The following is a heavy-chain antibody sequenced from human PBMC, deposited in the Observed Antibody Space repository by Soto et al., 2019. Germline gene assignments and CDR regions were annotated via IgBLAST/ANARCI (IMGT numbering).Heavy chain of an antibody. D-gene: IGHD2-15*01. CDR3: ARASCSGGSCFNFDY. J-gene: IGHJ4*02. CDR2: IIPIFGTA. V-gene: IGHV1-69*12. Sequence: QVQLVQSGAEVKKPGSSVKVSCKASGGTFSSYAISWVRQAPGQGLEWMGGIIPIFGTANYAQKFEVRITITADESTRPAYMEVSSLRSEDTAVYYCARASCSGGSCFNFDYWGQGTLVTVSS. CDR1: GGTFSSYA.